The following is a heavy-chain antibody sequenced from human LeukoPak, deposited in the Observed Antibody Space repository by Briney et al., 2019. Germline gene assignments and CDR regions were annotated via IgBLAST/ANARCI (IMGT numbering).Heavy chain of an antibody. V-gene: IGHV4-59*01. CDR1: GGSISSYY. CDR3: ARDDQGDGYNLYY. Sequence: PSETLSLTCTVSGGSISSYYWSWIRQPPGKGLEWIGYIYYSGSTNYNPSLKSRVTISVDTSKNQFSLKLSSVTAADTAVYYCARDDQGDGYNLYYWGQGTLATVSS. J-gene: IGHJ4*02. D-gene: IGHD5-24*01. CDR2: IYYSGST.